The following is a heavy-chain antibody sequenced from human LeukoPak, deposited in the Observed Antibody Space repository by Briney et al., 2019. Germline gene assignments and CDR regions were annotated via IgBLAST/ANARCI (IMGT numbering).Heavy chain of an antibody. CDR2: ICYSGST. V-gene: IGHV4-59*08. CDR1: GGSISSYY. J-gene: IGHJ6*02. CDR3: ARHTKVTAISYGMDV. D-gene: IGHD2-21*02. Sequence: PSETLSLTCTVSGGSISSYYCSCIRQPPGRGLEWIGYICYSGSTNYNPSLKSRLTISVDTSKNQFSLKLSSVTAADTAVYYCARHTKVTAISYGMDVWGQGTTVTVAS.